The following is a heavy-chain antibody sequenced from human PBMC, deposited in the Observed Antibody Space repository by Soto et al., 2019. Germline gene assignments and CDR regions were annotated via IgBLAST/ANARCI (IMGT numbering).Heavy chain of an antibody. J-gene: IGHJ4*02. D-gene: IGHD3-16*02. V-gene: IGHV3-15*01. CDR1: GFSFSNAW. Sequence: EVQLVESGGGLVKPGGSLRLSCAASGFSFSNAWMSWVRQAPGKGLEWVGRIKSKTDGGTTDYAAPVKGRFTISRDDSKNTLYLQMNSLKTEDTAVYYCTTESSIMITFGGVIAGRFDYRGQGTLVTVSS. CDR3: TTESSIMITFGGVIAGRFDY. CDR2: IKSKTDGGTT.